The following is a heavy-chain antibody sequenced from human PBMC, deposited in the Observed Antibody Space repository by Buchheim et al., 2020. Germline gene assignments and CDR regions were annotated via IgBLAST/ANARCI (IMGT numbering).Heavy chain of an antibody. Sequence: EVQLVESGGGLVQPGGSLRLSCAASGFTFSSYEMNWVRQAPGKGLEWVSYISSSGSTIYYADSVKGRFTISIDNAKNSLYLQMNSLRAEDTAVYYCARGSSVVVAARNYYGMDVWGQGTT. D-gene: IGHD2-15*01. J-gene: IGHJ6*02. CDR3: ARGSSVVVAARNYYGMDV. CDR2: ISSSGSTI. V-gene: IGHV3-48*03. CDR1: GFTFSSYE.